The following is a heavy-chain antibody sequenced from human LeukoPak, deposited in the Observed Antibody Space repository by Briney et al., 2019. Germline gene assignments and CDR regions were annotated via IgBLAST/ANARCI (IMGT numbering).Heavy chain of an antibody. Sequence: VSVKVSCKASGYTFTGYYMHWVRQAPGQGLEWTGWINPNSGGTNYAQKFQGRVTMTRDTSISTAYMELSRLRSDDTAVYYCARDGNWNYDPYYYYYYMDVWGKGTTVTVSS. CDR3: ARDGNWNYDPYYYYYYMDV. CDR2: INPNSGGT. J-gene: IGHJ6*03. CDR1: GYTFTGYY. D-gene: IGHD1-7*01. V-gene: IGHV1-2*02.